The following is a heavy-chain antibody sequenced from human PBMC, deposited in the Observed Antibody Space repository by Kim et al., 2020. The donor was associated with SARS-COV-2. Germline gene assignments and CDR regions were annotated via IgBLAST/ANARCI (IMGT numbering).Heavy chain of an antibody. CDR2: ISSSSSYT. CDR3: ASGGKTGDDY. V-gene: IGHV3-11*03. CDR1: GFTFSDYY. D-gene: IGHD3-16*01. J-gene: IGHJ4*02. Sequence: GGSLRLSCAASGFTFSDYYMSWIRQAPGKGLEWVSYISSSSSYTNYADSVKGRFTISRDNAKNSLYLQMNSLRAEDTAVYYCASGGKTGDDYWGQGTLVTVSS.